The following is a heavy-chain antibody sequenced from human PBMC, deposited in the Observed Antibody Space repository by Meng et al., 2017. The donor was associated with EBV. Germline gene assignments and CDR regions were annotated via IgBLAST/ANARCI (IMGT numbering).Heavy chain of an antibody. CDR3: AKVNQLLGGNDY. J-gene: IGHJ4*02. CDR2: ISGSGGST. Sequence: EGQLLDSGGGLVQPGGSLRLSCAASGFTFSSYAMSWVRQAPGKGLEWVSAISGSGGSTYYADSVKGRFTISRDNSKNTLYLQMNSLRAEDTAVYYCAKVNQLLGGNDYWGQGTLVTVSS. D-gene: IGHD1-26*01. CDR1: GFTFSSYA. V-gene: IGHV3-23*01.